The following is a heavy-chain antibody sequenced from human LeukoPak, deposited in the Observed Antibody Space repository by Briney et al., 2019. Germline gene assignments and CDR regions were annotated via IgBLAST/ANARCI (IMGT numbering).Heavy chain of an antibody. D-gene: IGHD2-15*01. CDR3: AIEGYCSGSNCYGASDY. V-gene: IGHV3-73*01. CDR1: GFTFSGSA. Sequence: GGSLRLSCAASGFTFSGSAMHWVRQASGKGLEWVGRIRSKANSYATAYAASVKGRFTISRDDSKNTAYLQMNSLKTEDTAVYYCAIEGYCSGSNCYGASDYWGQGTLVTVSS. CDR2: IRSKANSYAT. J-gene: IGHJ4*02.